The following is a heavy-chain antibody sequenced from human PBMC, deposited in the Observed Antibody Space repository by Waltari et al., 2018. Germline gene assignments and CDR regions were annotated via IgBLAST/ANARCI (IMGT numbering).Heavy chain of an antibody. Sequence: QVQLVQSGAEVKKPGSSVKVSCKASGGTFSSYAISWVRQAPGHGLEWMGGIIPHLGTASDAKNCQGRVTMTTDESTSTAYMELSSLRSEDTAVYYCARDVKSGYRYYFDYWGQGTLVTVSS. CDR1: GGTFSSYA. D-gene: IGHD3-3*01. V-gene: IGHV1-69*05. CDR3: ARDVKSGYRYYFDY. CDR2: IIPHLGTA. J-gene: IGHJ4*02.